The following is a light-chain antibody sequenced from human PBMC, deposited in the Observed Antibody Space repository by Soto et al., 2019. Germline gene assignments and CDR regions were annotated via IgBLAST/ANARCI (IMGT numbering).Light chain of an antibody. CDR1: QNISSY. J-gene: IGKJ5*01. CDR2: DTS. CDR3: RQRSNWPIT. Sequence: EIVLTQSPATLSLSPGERATLSCRASQNISSYLAWYQQKPGQAPRLLIYDTSNRATGIPARFSVSGSGTDFTLTIRSLEPEDFAFYYCRQRSNWPITFGPGTRLEIK. V-gene: IGKV3-11*01.